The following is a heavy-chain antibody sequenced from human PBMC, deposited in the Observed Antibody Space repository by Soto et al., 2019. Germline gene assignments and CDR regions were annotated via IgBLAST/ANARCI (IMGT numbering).Heavy chain of an antibody. CDR1: GGTFSSYA. V-gene: IGHV1-69*13. D-gene: IGHD1-26*01. CDR2: IIPIFGTA. Sequence: SVKVSCKASGGTFSSYAISWVRQAPGQGLEWMGGIIPIFGTANYAQKFQGRVTITADESTGTAYMELSSLRSEDTAVYYCARDEGPLIVGASNYFDYWGQGTLVTVSS. CDR3: ARDEGPLIVGASNYFDY. J-gene: IGHJ4*02.